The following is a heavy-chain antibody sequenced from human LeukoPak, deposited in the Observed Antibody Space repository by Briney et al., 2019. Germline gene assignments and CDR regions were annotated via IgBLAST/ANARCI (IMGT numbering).Heavy chain of an antibody. Sequence: ASVKVSFKGTGYTFTHYYMYWVRQAPGQGLEWMGWINPNSGGTNYAQKFQGRVTMTRDTSISTAYMELSRLRSDDTAVYYCARAPRVGIVATLVHGGQGTLVTVSS. CDR3: ARAPRVGIVATLVH. V-gene: IGHV1-2*02. D-gene: IGHD5-12*01. CDR1: GYTFTHYY. CDR2: INPNSGGT. J-gene: IGHJ4*02.